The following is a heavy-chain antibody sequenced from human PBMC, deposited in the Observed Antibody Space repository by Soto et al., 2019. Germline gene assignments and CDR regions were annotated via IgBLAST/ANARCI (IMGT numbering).Heavy chain of an antibody. J-gene: IGHJ4*02. V-gene: IGHV3-30*03. CDR3: VQGASTAHQPLDS. D-gene: IGHD1-26*01. Sequence: QVQLVESGGGVVQPGRSLRLSCAASGFIFRNFGMHWVRRAPGKGLEWVAVISGDGNDKYYPDSMKGRFTISRDHFNTTLYLQLNSLRPEDTAVYHCVQGASTAHQPLDSWGQGVLVTVSS. CDR2: ISGDGNDK. CDR1: GFIFRNFG.